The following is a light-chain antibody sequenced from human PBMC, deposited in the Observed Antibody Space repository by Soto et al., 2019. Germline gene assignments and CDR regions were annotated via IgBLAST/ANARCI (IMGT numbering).Light chain of an antibody. CDR2: GAS. CDR3: QQYNNWPPWT. CDR1: QSVSSN. V-gene: IGKV3-15*01. Sequence: EIVMTQSPATLSVSPGERATLSCRASQSVSSNLAWYQQKPGQAPRLLIYGASTSATGIPARFSGSGSGTKFTLTIISLQSDDFAFYYCQQYNNWPPWTFGQGTKVEIK. J-gene: IGKJ1*01.